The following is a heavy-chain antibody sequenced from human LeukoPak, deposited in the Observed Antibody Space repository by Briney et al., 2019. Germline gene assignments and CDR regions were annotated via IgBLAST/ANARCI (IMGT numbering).Heavy chain of an antibody. D-gene: IGHD6-19*01. CDR2: ISSSSSTI. CDR3: ATNGYSRGWYSAYADF. CDR1: GFTLRDYD. Sequence: GGSLRLSCAASGFTLRDYDMSWIRQAPGKGLEWVSSISSSSSTIYYADSAKGRFTISSDNAKNSLYLQMNRLRAEDTAVYLCATNGYSRGWYSAYADFWGQGTLVTVSS. V-gene: IGHV3-11*04. J-gene: IGHJ4*02.